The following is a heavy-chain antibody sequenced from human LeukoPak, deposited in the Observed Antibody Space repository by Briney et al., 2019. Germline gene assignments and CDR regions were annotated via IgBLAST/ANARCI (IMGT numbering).Heavy chain of an antibody. CDR2: VNSDGSTT. J-gene: IGHJ4*02. CDR1: GFPFSNYW. D-gene: IGHD6-13*01. Sequence: GGSLRLSCAASGFPFSNYWMHWVRQAPGKGLVWVSRVNSDGSTTNYADSVKGRFTISRGNAENTLYMRMNSLRPEDTAVYYCARGYYSSSRFDSWGQGTLVTVSS. V-gene: IGHV3-74*01. CDR3: ARGYYSSSRFDS.